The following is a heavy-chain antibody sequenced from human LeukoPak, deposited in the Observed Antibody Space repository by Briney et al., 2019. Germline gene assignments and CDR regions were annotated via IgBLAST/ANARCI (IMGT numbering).Heavy chain of an antibody. CDR3: ARDMGTEYYYDSSGYYPNYFDY. CDR1: GFTFSSYS. V-gene: IGHV3-21*01. J-gene: IGHJ4*02. Sequence: GGSLRLSCAASGFTFSSYSMNWVRQAPGKGLELVSSISSSSSYIYYADSVKGRFTISRDNAKNSLYLQMNSLRAEDTAVYYCARDMGTEYYYDSSGYYPNYFDYWGQGTLVTVSS. D-gene: IGHD3-22*01. CDR2: ISSSSSYI.